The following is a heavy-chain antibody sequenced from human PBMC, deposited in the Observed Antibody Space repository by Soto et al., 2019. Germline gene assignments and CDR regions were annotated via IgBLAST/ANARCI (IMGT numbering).Heavy chain of an antibody. CDR1: GYTFSSYG. J-gene: IGHJ4*02. CDR2: ISAYNGNT. Sequence: VSVKLYCKASGYTFSSYGISWVRQAPGQGLEWMGWISAYNGNTNYAQKLQGRVTMTTDTSTSTAYMELRSLRSDDTAVYYCARHTPYSTRYYFDYWGQGTLVTVS. CDR3: ARHTPYSTRYYFDY. V-gene: IGHV1-18*01. D-gene: IGHD4-4*01.